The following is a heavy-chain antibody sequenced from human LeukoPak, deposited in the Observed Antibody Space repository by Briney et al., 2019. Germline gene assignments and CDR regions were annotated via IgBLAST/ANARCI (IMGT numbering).Heavy chain of an antibody. Sequence: SETLSLTCAVYGGSFSGYYWSCIRQPPGKGLEWIGEINHSGSTNYNPSLKSRVTISVDTSKNQFSLKLSSVTAADTAVYYCARGGSGWYKNWFDPWGQGTLVTVSS. CDR1: GGSFSGYY. CDR3: ARGGSGWYKNWFDP. J-gene: IGHJ5*02. CDR2: INHSGST. D-gene: IGHD6-19*01. V-gene: IGHV4-34*01.